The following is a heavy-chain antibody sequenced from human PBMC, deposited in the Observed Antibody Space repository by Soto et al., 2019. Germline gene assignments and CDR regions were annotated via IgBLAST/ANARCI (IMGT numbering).Heavy chain of an antibody. D-gene: IGHD2-15*01. Sequence: QVQLQESGPGLVKPSQTLSLTCTVSGGSISSGGYYWSWIRQHPGKGLEWIGYIYYSGSTYYNPSLKSRVTIAVDTSKNQFSLKLSSVTAADTAVYYCARVRIPLPNIVVVVAATPNYYYMDVWGKGTTVTVSS. CDR3: ARVRIPLPNIVVVVAATPNYYYMDV. V-gene: IGHV4-31*03. CDR1: GGSISSGGYY. J-gene: IGHJ6*03. CDR2: IYYSGST.